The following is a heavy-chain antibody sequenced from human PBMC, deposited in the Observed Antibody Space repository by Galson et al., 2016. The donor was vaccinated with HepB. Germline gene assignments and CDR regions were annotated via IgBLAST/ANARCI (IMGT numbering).Heavy chain of an antibody. CDR2: ITKRNDFA. J-gene: IGHJ4*02. V-gene: IGHV3-11*06. CDR3: ASLAVTQISNSEGDY. D-gene: IGHD4-17*01. CDR1: GFTFSDYD. Sequence: SLRLSCAASGFTFSDYDMSWIRQTPGKGLEWVSYITKRNDFANYADSVKGRFTISRDNAQNSLYLQMNSLRAEDTAVYYCASLAVTQISNSEGDYWGQGTLVTVSS.